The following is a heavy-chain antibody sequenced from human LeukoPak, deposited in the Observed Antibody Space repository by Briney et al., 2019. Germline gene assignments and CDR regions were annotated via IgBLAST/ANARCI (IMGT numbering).Heavy chain of an antibody. J-gene: IGHJ4*02. Sequence: GASVKVSCKASGYTFTGYYMHWVRQAPGQGLEWMGWINPNSGGTNYAQKFQGRVTMTRDTSISTAYMELSRLRSDDTAVYYCARVGAVAAAPMALDYWGQGTLVTVSS. D-gene: IGHD6-13*01. V-gene: IGHV1-2*02. CDR3: ARVGAVAAAPMALDY. CDR2: INPNSGGT. CDR1: GYTFTGYY.